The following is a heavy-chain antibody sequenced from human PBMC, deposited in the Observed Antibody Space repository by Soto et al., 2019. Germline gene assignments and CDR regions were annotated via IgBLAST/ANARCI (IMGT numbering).Heavy chain of an antibody. J-gene: IGHJ6*02. CDR3: ARHAEDDYYYYGMDV. V-gene: IGHV5-51*01. CDR2: IYPGDSDT. Sequence: GESLKISCKGSGYSFSSYWIGWVRQMPGKGLEWMGIIYPGDSDTRYSPSFQGQVTISADKSISTAYLQWSSLKASDTAMYYCARHAEDDYYYYGMDVWGQGTTVTVSS. CDR1: GYSFSSYW.